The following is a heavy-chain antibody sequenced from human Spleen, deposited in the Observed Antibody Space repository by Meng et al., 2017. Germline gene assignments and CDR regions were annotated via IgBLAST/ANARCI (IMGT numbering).Heavy chain of an antibody. CDR2: IYPGDSDT. J-gene: IGHJ3*02. CDR1: GYSFTSYW. D-gene: IGHD6-13*01. V-gene: IGHV5-51*01. CDR3: AGAGLIAAAGTTYDAFDI. Sequence: KVSCKGSGYSFTSYWIGWVRQMPGKGLEWMGIIYPGDSDTRYSPSFQGQVTISADKSISTAYLQWSSLKASDTAMYYCAGAGLIAAAGTTYDAFDIWGQGTMVTVSS.